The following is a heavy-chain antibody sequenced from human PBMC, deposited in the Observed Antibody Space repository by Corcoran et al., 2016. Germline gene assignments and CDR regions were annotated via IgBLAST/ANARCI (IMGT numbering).Heavy chain of an antibody. CDR2: ISDSGGGT. V-gene: IGHV3-23*01. J-gene: IGHJ4*02. D-gene: IGHD1-26*01. CDR3: VKDPSRIVGDS. Sequence: EVQLLESGGGLVQPGGSLRLSCAASGFTFSNYAMSWVRQAPGKGPEWVSSISDSGGGTYYTDSVKGRFTITRDNSKNTLYLQMDSLRAEDTAVYYCVKDPSRIVGDSWGQGTLVTVSS. CDR1: GFTFSNYA.